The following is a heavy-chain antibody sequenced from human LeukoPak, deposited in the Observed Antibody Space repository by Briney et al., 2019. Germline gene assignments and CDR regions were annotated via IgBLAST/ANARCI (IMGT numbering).Heavy chain of an antibody. Sequence: SETLSLTCTVSGGSTSSYYWSWIRQPPGKGLEWIGYIYYSGSTNYNPSLKSRVTISVDTSKNQFSLKLSSVTAADTAVYYCARDDAFDIWGQGTMVTVSS. CDR3: ARDDAFDI. CDR1: GGSTSSYY. V-gene: IGHV4-59*01. CDR2: IYYSGST. J-gene: IGHJ3*02.